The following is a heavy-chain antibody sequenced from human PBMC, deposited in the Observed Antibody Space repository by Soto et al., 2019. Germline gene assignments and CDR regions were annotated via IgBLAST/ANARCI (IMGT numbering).Heavy chain of an antibody. Sequence: LSLTCAVYGGSFSGYYWSWIRQPPGKGLEWIGEINHSGSTNYNPSLKSRVTISVDTSKNQFSLKLSSVTAADTAVYYCARALIVVVPAAMFRAYYYGMDVWGQGTTVTVSS. V-gene: IGHV4-34*01. J-gene: IGHJ6*02. CDR3: ARALIVVVPAAMFRAYYYGMDV. CDR1: GGSFSGYY. D-gene: IGHD2-2*01. CDR2: INHSGST.